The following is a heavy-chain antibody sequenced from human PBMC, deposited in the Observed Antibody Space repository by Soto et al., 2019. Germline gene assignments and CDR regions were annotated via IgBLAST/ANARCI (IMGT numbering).Heavy chain of an antibody. CDR3: AREYSTTEWIQLWLRDYYYGMDV. D-gene: IGHD5-18*01. CDR1: GFTFSSYG. CDR2: IWYDGSNK. J-gene: IGHJ6*02. V-gene: IGHV3-33*01. Sequence: QVQLVESGGGVVQPGRSLRLSCAASGFTFSSYGMHWVRQAPGKGLEWVAVIWYDGSNKYYADSVKGRFTISRDNSKNTLYLQMNSLRAEDTAVYYCAREYSTTEWIQLWLRDYYYGMDVWGQGTTVTVYS.